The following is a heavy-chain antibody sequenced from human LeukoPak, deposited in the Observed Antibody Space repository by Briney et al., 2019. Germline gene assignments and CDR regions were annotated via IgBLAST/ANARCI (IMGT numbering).Heavy chain of an antibody. CDR2: ISYSGTT. CDR1: GGSISSYY. V-gene: IGHV4-59*01. CDR3: ARTTWDYYYMDV. J-gene: IGHJ6*03. Sequence: SETLSLTCTVSGGSISSYYCSWMRQSPGKGLEWIGYISYSGTTNYKSSLKSRVTISVDTPQNQFSLKLSSVTAADTARYYCARTTWDYYYMDVWRKGTTVTVCS. D-gene: IGHD1-1*01.